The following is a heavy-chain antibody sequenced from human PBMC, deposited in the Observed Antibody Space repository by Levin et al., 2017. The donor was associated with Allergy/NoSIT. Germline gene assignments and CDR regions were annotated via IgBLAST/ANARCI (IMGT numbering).Heavy chain of an antibody. Sequence: AGGSLRLSCAASGFTFSGYAMSWVRQAPGKGLEWVSSISGSGAGTYYADSVKGRFTISRDNFKSTLYLQMNSLRAADTATYYCAKEDTAVVGAACDYWGQGTLVTGSS. CDR2: ISGSGAGT. V-gene: IGHV3-23*01. J-gene: IGHJ4*02. CDR3: AKEDTAVVGAACDY. CDR1: GFTFSGYA. D-gene: IGHD1-26*01.